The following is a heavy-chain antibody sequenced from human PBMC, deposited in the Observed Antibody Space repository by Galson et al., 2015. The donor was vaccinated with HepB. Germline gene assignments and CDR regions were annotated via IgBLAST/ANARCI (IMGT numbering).Heavy chain of an antibody. D-gene: IGHD3-22*01. CDR2: INSYGSST. CDR1: GFTFSDFW. Sequence: SLRLPCAASGFTFSDFWMHWARQVPGKGLEWVAHINSYGSSTDYADSVKGRFTISRDNAKNTVYLQMNSLRAEDTAVYYCARVTYYDSGYWGRGALVTVSS. CDR3: ARVTYYDSGY. J-gene: IGHJ4*02. V-gene: IGHV3-74*01.